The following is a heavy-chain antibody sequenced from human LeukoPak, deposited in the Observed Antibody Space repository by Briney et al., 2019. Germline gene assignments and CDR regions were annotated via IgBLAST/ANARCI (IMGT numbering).Heavy chain of an antibody. CDR2: IIPIFGTA. Sequence: APVKVSCKASGGTFSSYAISWVRQAPGQGLEWMGGIIPIFGTANYAQKFQGRVTITADESTSTAYMELSSLRSEDTAVYYCASTGGSRTPPATRNDYWGQGTLVTVSS. CDR1: GGTFSSYA. J-gene: IGHJ4*02. CDR3: ASTGGSRTPPATRNDY. D-gene: IGHD1-14*01. V-gene: IGHV1-69*01.